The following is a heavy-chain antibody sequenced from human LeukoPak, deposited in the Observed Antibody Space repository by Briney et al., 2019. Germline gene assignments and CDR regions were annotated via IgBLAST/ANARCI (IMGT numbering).Heavy chain of an antibody. Sequence: RLGESLKIPCKGSGYSFTSYWISWVRQMPGKGLEWMGRIDPSDSYTNYSPSFQGHVTISADKSISTAYLQWSSLKASDTAMYYCARLVVRDWGESYGMDVWGQGTTVTVSS. D-gene: IGHD3-16*01. CDR2: IDPSDSYT. V-gene: IGHV5-10-1*01. CDR1: GYSFTSYW. J-gene: IGHJ6*02. CDR3: ARLVVRDWGESYGMDV.